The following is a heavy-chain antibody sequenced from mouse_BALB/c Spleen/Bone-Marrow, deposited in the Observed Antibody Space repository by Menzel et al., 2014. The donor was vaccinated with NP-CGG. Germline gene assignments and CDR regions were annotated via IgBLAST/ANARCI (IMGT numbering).Heavy chain of an antibody. J-gene: IGHJ2*01. Sequence: EVQLVESGPSLVKPSQTLSLTCSVTGDSITSGYWNWIRKFPGNKLEYMGYITYSGNTYYNPSLISRISITRDTSKNQYYPQLNSVTTEDTATYYCTRDYYGPWGQGTTLTVSS. CDR3: TRDYYGP. D-gene: IGHD1-2*01. V-gene: IGHV3-8*02. CDR2: ITYSGNT. CDR1: GDSITSGY.